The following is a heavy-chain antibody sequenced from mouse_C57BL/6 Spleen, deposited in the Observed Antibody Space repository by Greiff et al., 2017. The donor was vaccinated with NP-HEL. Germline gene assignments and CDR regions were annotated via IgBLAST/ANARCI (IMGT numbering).Heavy chain of an antibody. V-gene: IGHV1-42*01. J-gene: IGHJ4*01. CDR2: INPSTGGT. D-gene: IGHD2-1*01. CDR1: GYSFTGYY. Sequence: EVQLVESGPELVKPGASVKISCKASGYSFTGYYMNWVKQSPEKSLEWIGEINPSTGGTTYNQKFKAKATLTVDKSSSTAYMQLKSLTSEDSAVYYCARIYYGNYGYAMDYWGQGTSVTVSS. CDR3: ARIYYGNYGYAMDY.